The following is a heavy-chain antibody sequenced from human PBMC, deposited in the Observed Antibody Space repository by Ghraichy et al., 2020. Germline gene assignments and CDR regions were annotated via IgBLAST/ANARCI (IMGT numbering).Heavy chain of an antibody. D-gene: IGHD3-3*01. J-gene: IGHJ4*02. CDR3: ARTYYDFWSGYYAYYFDY. CDR1: GGSISSYY. CDR2: IYTSGST. V-gene: IGHV4-4*09. Sequence: SETLSLTCTVSGGSISSYYWSWIRQPPGKGLEWIGYIYTSGSTNYNPSLKSRVTISVDTSKNQFSLKLSSVTAADTAVYYCARTYYDFWSGYYAYYFDYWGQGTLVTVSS.